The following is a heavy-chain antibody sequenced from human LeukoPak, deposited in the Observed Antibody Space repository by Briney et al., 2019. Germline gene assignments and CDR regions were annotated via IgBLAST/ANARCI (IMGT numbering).Heavy chain of an antibody. CDR3: ARQHPLARDSYGYDLTGAFDY. D-gene: IGHD5-18*01. CDR2: IYYSGST. CDR1: GGSISSSSYY. Sequence: PSETLSLTCTVSGGSISSSSYYWGWIRQPPGKGLEWIGSIYYSGSTYYNPSLKSRVTISVDTSKNQFSLKLSSVTAADTAVYYCARQHPLARDSYGYDLTGAFDYWGQGTLVTVSS. J-gene: IGHJ4*02. V-gene: IGHV4-39*07.